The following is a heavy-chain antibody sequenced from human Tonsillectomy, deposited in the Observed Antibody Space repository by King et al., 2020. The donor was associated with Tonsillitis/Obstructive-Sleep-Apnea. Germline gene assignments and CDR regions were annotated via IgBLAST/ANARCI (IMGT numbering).Heavy chain of an antibody. CDR3: AKGGITIFGVVINPIDY. V-gene: IGHV3-23*04. J-gene: IGHJ4*02. D-gene: IGHD3-3*01. CDR2: ISGSGGST. Sequence: VQLVEAGGGLVQPGGSLRLSCAASGFTFSSYAMSWVRQAPGEGLEWVSAISGSGGSTYYADSLKGRFTISRDNSKNPLYLQMNSLRAEDTAVYYCAKGGITIFGVVINPIDYWGQGTLVTVSS. CDR1: GFTFSSYA.